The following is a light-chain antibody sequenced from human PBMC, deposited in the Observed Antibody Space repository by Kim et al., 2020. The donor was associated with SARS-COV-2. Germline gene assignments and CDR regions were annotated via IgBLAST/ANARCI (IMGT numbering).Light chain of an antibody. CDR1: RSNIGSNP. CDR3: AAWDDSLNGYWV. Sequence: QKVTITCTGNRSNIGSNPVTWYHQIPGSAPKLLIYSNVERPSGVPARFSGSKSGTSASLAISGLQSEDEADYHCAAWDDSLNGYWVFGGGTQLTVL. V-gene: IGLV1-44*01. CDR2: SNV. J-gene: IGLJ3*02.